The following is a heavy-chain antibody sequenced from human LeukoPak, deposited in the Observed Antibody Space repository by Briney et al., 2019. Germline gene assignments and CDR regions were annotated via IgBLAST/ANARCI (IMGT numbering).Heavy chain of an antibody. CDR3: ARGCRIIAASSHGMDV. CDR2: INHSGST. Sequence: PSETLSLTCAVYGGSFSGYYWSWIRQPPGKGLEWIGEINHSGSTNYNPSLKSRVTISVDTSKNQFSLKLSSVTAADTAVYYCARGCRIIAASSHGMDVWGQGTTVTVSS. J-gene: IGHJ6*02. CDR1: GGSFSGYY. V-gene: IGHV4-34*01. D-gene: IGHD6-25*01.